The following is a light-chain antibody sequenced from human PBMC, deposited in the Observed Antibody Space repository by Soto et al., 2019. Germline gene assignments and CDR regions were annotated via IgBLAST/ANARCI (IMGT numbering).Light chain of an antibody. J-gene: IGKJ4*01. CDR1: QSVTSN. CDR3: QQRSNWPPVT. CDR2: GAS. V-gene: IGKV3-15*01. Sequence: EIVMTQSPATLSVSPGERATLSCRASQSVTSNLAWYQQKPGQAPRLLIYGASTRATGVPGRFSGSGSGTNFTLTISSLEPEDFAVYYCQQRSNWPPVTFGGGTKVEIK.